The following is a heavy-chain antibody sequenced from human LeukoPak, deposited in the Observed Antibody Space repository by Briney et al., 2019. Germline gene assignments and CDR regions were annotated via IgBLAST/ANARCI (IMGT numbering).Heavy chain of an antibody. V-gene: IGHV1-2*02. Sequence: ASVKVSCKASGYTFTGYYMHWVRQALGQGREWMAWINPNSGGTNYARKFQGRVTMTRDTSISTAYMELSRLRSDDTAVYYCARDGSEYCSSTSCSLWFDPWGQGTLVTVSS. CDR3: ARDGSEYCSSTSCSLWFDP. CDR1: GYTFTGYY. CDR2: INPNSGGT. J-gene: IGHJ5*02. D-gene: IGHD2-2*01.